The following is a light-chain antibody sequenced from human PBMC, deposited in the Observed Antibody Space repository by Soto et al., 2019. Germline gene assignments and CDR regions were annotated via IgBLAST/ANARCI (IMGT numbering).Light chain of an antibody. Sequence: QSVLTQPASVSGSPGQSITISCTVTSSDGGGYNFVSWYQQLPGKAPKFIIYEVSYRPSGVSNRLSGPKSGNTASLTISGLQAEDDADYYCSSYTSSRTLYVFGTGTKVTVL. CDR2: EVS. J-gene: IGLJ1*01. V-gene: IGLV2-14*01. CDR1: SSDGGGYNF. CDR3: SSYTSSRTLYV.